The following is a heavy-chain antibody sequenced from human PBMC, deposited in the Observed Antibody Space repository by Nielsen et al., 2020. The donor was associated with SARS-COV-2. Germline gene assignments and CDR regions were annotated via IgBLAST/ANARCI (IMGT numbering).Heavy chain of an antibody. D-gene: IGHD6-19*01. CDR1: GGSISSSSYY. Sequence: SETLSLTCTVSGGSISSSSYYWGWIRQPPGKGLEWIGSIYYSGSTYYNPSLKSRVTISVDTSKNQFSLKLSSVTAADTAVYDCAITYSGWPCNWFDPWVPGTLVTVSS. J-gene: IGHJ5*02. CDR2: IYYSGST. CDR3: AITYSGWPCNWFDP. V-gene: IGHV4-39*01.